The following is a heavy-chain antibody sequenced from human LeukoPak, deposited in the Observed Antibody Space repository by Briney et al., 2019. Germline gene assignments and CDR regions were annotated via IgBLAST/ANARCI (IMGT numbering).Heavy chain of an antibody. CDR3: ARVLRKGPYGDGGYFYYYMDV. J-gene: IGHJ6*03. V-gene: IGHV4-59*12. CDR2: IYYSGST. CDR1: GGSISNKY. Sequence: SETLSLTCTVSGGSISNKYWSWIRQPPGKGLEWIGYIYYSGSTNYNPSLKSRVAILVDTSKNQFSLQLNSVTPEDTAVYYCARVLRKGPYGDGGYFYYYMDVWGKGTTVTVSS. D-gene: IGHD4-17*01.